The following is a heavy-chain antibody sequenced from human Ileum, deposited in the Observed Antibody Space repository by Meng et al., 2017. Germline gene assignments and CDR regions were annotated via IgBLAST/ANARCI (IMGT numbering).Heavy chain of an antibody. CDR3: ARENTIFGVVWGSWFDP. D-gene: IGHD3-3*01. J-gene: IGHJ5*02. CDR1: GGSISSGDYY. V-gene: IGHV4-30-4*01. Sequence: QVQLQESGPGLVKPSQTLSRTGTVTGGSISSGDYYWSWIRQPPGKGLEWIGYIYYSGSTYYNPSLKSRVTISVDTCKNQFSLKLSSVTAADTAVYYCARENTIFGVVWGSWFDPWGQGTLVTVSS. CDR2: IYYSGST.